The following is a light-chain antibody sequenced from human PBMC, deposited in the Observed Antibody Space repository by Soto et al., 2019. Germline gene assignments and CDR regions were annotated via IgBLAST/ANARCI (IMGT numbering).Light chain of an antibody. CDR2: GNS. J-gene: IGLJ3*02. CDR1: SSNIGAGYV. Sequence: QSVLTQPPTVSGAPGQRGTISCTGSSSNIGAGYVIHWYQQLPGTAPKLLIYGNSHRPSGVPDRFSGSKSGTSASLAITGLQAEDEADYYCQSYDSSVSGSVFGGGTKLTVL. CDR3: QSYDSSVSGSV. V-gene: IGLV1-40*01.